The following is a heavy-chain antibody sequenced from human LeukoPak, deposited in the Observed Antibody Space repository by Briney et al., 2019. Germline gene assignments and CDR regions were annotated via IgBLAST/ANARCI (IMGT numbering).Heavy chain of an antibody. CDR3: AKDGVPERWLQLFYYYYYMDV. J-gene: IGHJ6*03. CDR2: IRYDGSNK. CDR1: GFTFSSYG. Sequence: GGSLRLSCAASGFTFSSYGMHWVRQAPGKGLEWVAFIRYDGSNKYYADSVKGRFTISRDNSKNTLYLQMNSLRAEDTAVYYCAKDGVPERWLQLFYYYYYMDVWGKGTTVTISS. D-gene: IGHD5-24*01. V-gene: IGHV3-30*02.